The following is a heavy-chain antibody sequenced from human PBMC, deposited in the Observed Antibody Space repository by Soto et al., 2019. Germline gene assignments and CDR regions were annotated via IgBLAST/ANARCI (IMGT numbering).Heavy chain of an antibody. J-gene: IGHJ3*02. CDR3: ARAPYRGANSRGAFDI. CDR2: IYYSGST. V-gene: IGHV4-30-4*01. D-gene: IGHD7-27*01. CDR1: GGSIGSGDYY. Sequence: QVQLQESGPGLVKPSQTLSLTCTVSGGSIGSGDYYWSWIRQPPGKGLEWIGYIYYSGSTYPNPSLKSRLTISVDTSKNQFSLKLNSVTAADTALYYCARAPYRGANSRGAFDIWGQGTMVHVSS.